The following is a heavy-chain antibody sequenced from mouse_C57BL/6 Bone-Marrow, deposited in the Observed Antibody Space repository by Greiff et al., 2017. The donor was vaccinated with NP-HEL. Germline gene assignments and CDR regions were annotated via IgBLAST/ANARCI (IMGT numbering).Heavy chain of an antibody. CDR1: GFSLTSYG. CDR3: AKRGDGSSPCYFDY. V-gene: IGHV2-5*01. J-gene: IGHJ2*01. Sequence: VQLQQSGPGLVQPSQSLSITCTVSGFSLTSYGVHWVRQSPGKGLEWLGVIWRGGSTDYNAAFMSRLSITKDNSKSQVFLKMNSLQADDTAIYYCAKRGDGSSPCYFDYWGQGTTLTVSS. CDR2: IWRGGST. D-gene: IGHD1-1*01.